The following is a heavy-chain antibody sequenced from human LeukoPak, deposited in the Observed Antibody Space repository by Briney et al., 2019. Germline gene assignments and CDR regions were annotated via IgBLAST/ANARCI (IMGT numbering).Heavy chain of an antibody. CDR1: GYTFTGYY. V-gene: IGHV1-2*02. CDR3: ARGGRSSSWPAPFDY. D-gene: IGHD6-13*01. J-gene: IGHJ4*02. CDR2: INPNSGGT. Sequence: ASVKVSCKASGYTFTGYYMHWVRQAPGQGLEWMGWINPNSGGTNYAQKFQGRVTITRDTSASTAYMELSSLRSEDTAVYYCARGGRSSSWPAPFDYWGQGTLVTVSS.